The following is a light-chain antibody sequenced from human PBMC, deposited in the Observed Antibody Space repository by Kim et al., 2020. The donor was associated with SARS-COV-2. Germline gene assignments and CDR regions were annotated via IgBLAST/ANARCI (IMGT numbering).Light chain of an antibody. CDR2: GTS. CDR3: QQYDKSPYT. J-gene: IGKJ2*01. V-gene: IGKV3-20*01. CDR1: QALTNQY. Sequence: EIVLTQSPCTLSLSPGQRATLSCRARQALTNQYLAWYQKRPGQAPRLLLYGTSSRATGIPDRFSGSGSGTDFPLTNTRLEPEDFTVYYYQQYDKSPYTFGQGTKLEI.